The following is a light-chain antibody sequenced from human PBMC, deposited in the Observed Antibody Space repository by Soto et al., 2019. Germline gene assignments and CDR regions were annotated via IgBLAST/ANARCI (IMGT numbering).Light chain of an antibody. CDR1: QSIMNNY. Sequence: EIVLTQSPGTLPLSPGERVTLSCRASQSIMNNYLARYQQKPGQAPRLLIYGASSRVTGIPDRFSGSGSGTDFTLTIRRLEPEDFAVYHCQQYGSSPITFGQGTRLEIK. CDR2: GAS. CDR3: QQYGSSPIT. V-gene: IGKV3-20*01. J-gene: IGKJ5*01.